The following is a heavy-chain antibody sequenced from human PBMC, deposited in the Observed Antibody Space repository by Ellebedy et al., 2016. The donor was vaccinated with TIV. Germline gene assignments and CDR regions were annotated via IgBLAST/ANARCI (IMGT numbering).Heavy chain of an antibody. CDR1: GFTFSSYW. CDR2: IKHDGSEK. J-gene: IGHJ4*02. D-gene: IGHD5-12*01. Sequence: PGGSLRLSCTDSGFTFSSYWMIWVRQAPGKGLEWVANIKHDGSEKYYVDSLRDRFTISRDNAKNSLYLQMNSLRAEDTAVYYCARDFGHSGYDLLDYWGQGTLVIVSS. CDR3: ARDFGHSGYDLLDY. V-gene: IGHV3-7*01.